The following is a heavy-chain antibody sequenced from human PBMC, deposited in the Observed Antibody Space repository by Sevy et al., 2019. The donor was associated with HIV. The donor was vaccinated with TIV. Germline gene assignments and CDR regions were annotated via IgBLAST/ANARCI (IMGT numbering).Heavy chain of an antibody. J-gene: IGHJ4*02. D-gene: IGHD6-13*01. CDR2: IKGKIYDGTI. V-gene: IGHV3-15*01. CDR3: TTASWSQEDYYNY. CDR1: GFTFSNAW. Sequence: GGSLRLSCAASGFTFSNAWMSWVRQAPWKGLEWVGRIKGKIYDGTIDYAAPVKGRFSISRDDSKNTLYLQMNSLKTEATAVYYCTTASWSQEDYYNYWGQGTLVTVSS.